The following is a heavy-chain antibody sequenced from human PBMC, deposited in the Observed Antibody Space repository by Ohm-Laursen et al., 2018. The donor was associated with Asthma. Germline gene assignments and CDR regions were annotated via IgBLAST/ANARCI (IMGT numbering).Heavy chain of an antibody. D-gene: IGHD6-19*01. Sequence: SETLSLTCVLSGGSINNYWWSWVRQPPGKGLEWIGEISHSGAASFNPSLTSRVTISLDKSKTHFSLELTSVTAADTAVYYCARSTGWYRLDLWGQGTLVTVSS. CDR3: ARSTGWYRLDL. CDR2: ISHSGAA. CDR1: GGSINNYW. J-gene: IGHJ5*02. V-gene: IGHV4/OR15-8*01.